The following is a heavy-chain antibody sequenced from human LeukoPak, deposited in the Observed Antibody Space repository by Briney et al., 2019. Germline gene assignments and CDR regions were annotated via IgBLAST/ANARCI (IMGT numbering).Heavy chain of an antibody. J-gene: IGHJ3*02. CDR2: ISSGGRTI. Sequence: GGSLRLSCAASGFTFSSYEMNWVRQAPGKGLEWVSYISSGGRTIYYADSVKGRFTISRDNAKNSLYLQMNSLRAEDTAVYHCARGSRGFFDIWGQGTMVTVSS. D-gene: IGHD3-10*01. CDR3: ARGSRGFFDI. CDR1: GFTFSSYE. V-gene: IGHV3-48*03.